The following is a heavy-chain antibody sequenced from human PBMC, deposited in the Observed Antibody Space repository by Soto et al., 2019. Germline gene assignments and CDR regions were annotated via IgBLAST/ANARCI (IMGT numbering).Heavy chain of an antibody. Sequence: SETLSLTCTVSGASITTYYWSWIRRPPGKGLEWIGYISYSGSTDYNPSLKSRVTISFDASKNQISLQVRSATAADAAVYYCGRVLKEYCSDGKCNWFDPWGQGTLVTVSS. J-gene: IGHJ5*02. D-gene: IGHD2-15*01. CDR2: ISYSGST. CDR1: GASITTYY. V-gene: IGHV4-59*01. CDR3: GRVLKEYCSDGKCNWFDP.